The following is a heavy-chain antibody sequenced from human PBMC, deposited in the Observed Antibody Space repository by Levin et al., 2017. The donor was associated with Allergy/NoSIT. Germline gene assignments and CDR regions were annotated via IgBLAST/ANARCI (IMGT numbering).Heavy chain of an antibody. D-gene: IGHD1-26*01. CDR1: GFTFSNYA. Sequence: GGSLRLSCAASGFTFSNYAMSWVRQAPGKGLEWVSGISGSGGNTYYADSVKGRFTISRDNSENTLFLQMNSLRAEDTAVYYCARESGNYYPSVSWGQGTLVTVSS. CDR3: ARESGNYYPSVS. V-gene: IGHV3-23*01. J-gene: IGHJ5*02. CDR2: ISGSGGNT.